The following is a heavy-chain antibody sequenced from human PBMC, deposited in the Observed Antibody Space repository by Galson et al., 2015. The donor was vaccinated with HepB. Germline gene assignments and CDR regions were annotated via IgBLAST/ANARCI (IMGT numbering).Heavy chain of an antibody. CDR2: ISFDGSNQ. Sequence: SLRLSCAASGFTFSTYSVHWVRQAPGKGLEWVAVISFDGSNQYSVDSVKGRFTLSRDNSKNTLYLQMNSLIPEDTAVYYCAKVSSGYDFRSAFDIWGQGTMVTVSS. J-gene: IGHJ3*02. CDR1: GFTFSTYS. V-gene: IGHV3-30*18. D-gene: IGHD5-12*01. CDR3: AKVSSGYDFRSAFDI.